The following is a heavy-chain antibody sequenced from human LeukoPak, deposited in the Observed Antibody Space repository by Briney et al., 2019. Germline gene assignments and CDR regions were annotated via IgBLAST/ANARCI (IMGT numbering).Heavy chain of an antibody. CDR2: ISSSSSYI. J-gene: IGHJ4*02. CDR1: GFTFSSYS. D-gene: IGHD2-21*02. Sequence: PGGSLRLSCAASGFTFSSYSMNWVRQAPGKGLEWVSSISSSSSYIYYAGSVKGRFTISRDNAKNSLYLQMNSLRAEDTAVYYCARFRTWGDKAFDYWGQGTLVTVSS. V-gene: IGHV3-21*01. CDR3: ARFRTWGDKAFDY.